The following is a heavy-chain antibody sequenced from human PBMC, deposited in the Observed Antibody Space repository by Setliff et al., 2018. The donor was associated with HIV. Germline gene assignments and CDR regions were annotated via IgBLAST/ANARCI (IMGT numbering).Heavy chain of an antibody. V-gene: IGHV5-10-1*01. CDR1: GNSFTSYW. J-gene: IGHJ4*02. Sequence: PGESLKISCKGSGNSFTSYWISWVRQMPGKGLEWMGRIDPSNSNTNYSPSFQGHVTISADKSISTAYLQWSSLKASDTAMYYCARGFYGDYYFDYWGQGTLVTVSS. CDR2: IDPSNSNT. CDR3: ARGFYGDYYFDY. D-gene: IGHD4-17*01.